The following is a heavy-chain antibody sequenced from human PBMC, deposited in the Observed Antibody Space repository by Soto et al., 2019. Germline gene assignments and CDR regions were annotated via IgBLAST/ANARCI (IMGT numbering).Heavy chain of an antibody. V-gene: IGHV3-23*01. D-gene: IGHD3-9*01. CDR3: AKGLLDYYDSLTDY. CDR1: GITFSSHV. Sequence: PGGSLRLSCEASGITFSSHVMSWVRQAPGNGLEWVSSIGASGGSTDYADSVKGRFTISRDNSRNTVYLQVSSLRAEDAAVYYCAKGLLDYYDSLTDYWGQGTLVTVSS. CDR2: IGASGGST. J-gene: IGHJ4*02.